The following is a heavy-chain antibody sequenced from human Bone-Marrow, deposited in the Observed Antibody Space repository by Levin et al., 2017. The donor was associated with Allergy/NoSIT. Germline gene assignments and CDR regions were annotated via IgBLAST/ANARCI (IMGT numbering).Heavy chain of an antibody. CDR1: GFTFSSYG. Sequence: GGSLRLSCAASGFTFSSYGMHWVRQAPGKGLEWVAVISYDGSNKYYADSVKGRFTISRDNSKNTLYLQMNSLRAEDTAVYYCAKPGAVTTFDFDYWGQGTLVTVSS. J-gene: IGHJ4*02. D-gene: IGHD4-17*01. CDR3: AKPGAVTTFDFDY. V-gene: IGHV3-30*18. CDR2: ISYDGSNK.